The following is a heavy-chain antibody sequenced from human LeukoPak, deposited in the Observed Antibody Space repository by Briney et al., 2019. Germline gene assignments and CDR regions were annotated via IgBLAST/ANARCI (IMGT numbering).Heavy chain of an antibody. CDR2: VDPEDGET. CDR1: GYTFTDYY. D-gene: IGHD1-26*01. V-gene: IGHV1-69-2*01. J-gene: IGHJ4*02. CDR3: AREVGAPDY. Sequence: ASVKVSCKASGYTFTDYYMHWVQQAPGKGLEWMGRVDPEDGETIYAEKFQGRVTITADTSTDTAYMELSSLRSEDTAVYYCAREVGAPDYWGQGTLVTVSS.